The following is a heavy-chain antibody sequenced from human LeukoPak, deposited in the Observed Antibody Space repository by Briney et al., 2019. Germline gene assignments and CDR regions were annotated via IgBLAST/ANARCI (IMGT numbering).Heavy chain of an antibody. D-gene: IGHD1-7*01. J-gene: IGHJ5*02. V-gene: IGHV1-69*01. CDR2: IIPIVGTT. CDR3: ARYWNYQGWFDP. Sequence: SVKVSCKASGGTFSSYAFSWVRQAPGQGLEWMGGIIPIVGTTNYAQMFQGRVTITADESTSTAYMELSSLRSEDTAVYYCARYWNYQGWFDPWGQGTLVTVSS. CDR1: GGTFSSYA.